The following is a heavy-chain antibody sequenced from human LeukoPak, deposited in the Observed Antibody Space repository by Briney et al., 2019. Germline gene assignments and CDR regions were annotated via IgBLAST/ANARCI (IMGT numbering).Heavy chain of an antibody. Sequence: GGSLRLSCAASGFTFSNYAMHWVRQAPGKGLEWVSGISWNSGSIGYADSVKGRFTISRDNAKNSLYLQMNSLRAEDTALYYCAKEGDTAYDYWGQGTLVTVSS. D-gene: IGHD5-18*01. V-gene: IGHV3-9*01. CDR1: GFTFSNYA. CDR2: ISWNSGSI. CDR3: AKEGDTAYDY. J-gene: IGHJ4*02.